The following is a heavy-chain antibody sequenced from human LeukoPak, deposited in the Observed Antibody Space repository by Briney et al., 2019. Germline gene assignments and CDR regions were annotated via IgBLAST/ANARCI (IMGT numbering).Heavy chain of an antibody. CDR2: ISGSGGDT. Sequence: GGSLRLSCAAPGFTFSSYAMNWVRQAPGKGLEWVSISGSGGDTYYADSVKGRFTISRDNSKNTLYLQMNSLRAEDTAVYYCAKARGATYGTYYFDYWGQGTLVTVSS. V-gene: IGHV3-23*01. CDR3: AKARGATYGTYYFDY. D-gene: IGHD4/OR15-4a*01. CDR1: GFTFSSYA. J-gene: IGHJ4*02.